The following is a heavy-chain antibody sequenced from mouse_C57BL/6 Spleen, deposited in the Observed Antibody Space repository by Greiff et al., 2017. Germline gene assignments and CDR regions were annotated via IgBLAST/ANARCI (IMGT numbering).Heavy chain of an antibody. CDR1: GFTFSSYA. D-gene: IGHD2-5*01. Sequence: EVQGVESGGGLVKPGGSLKLSCAASGFTFSSYAMSWVRQTPEKRLEWVATISDGGSYTYYPDNVKGRFTISRDNAKNNLYLQMSHLKSEDTAMYYCARGYYSNHYFDYWGQGTTLTVSS. J-gene: IGHJ2*01. V-gene: IGHV5-4*01. CDR2: ISDGGSYT. CDR3: ARGYYSNHYFDY.